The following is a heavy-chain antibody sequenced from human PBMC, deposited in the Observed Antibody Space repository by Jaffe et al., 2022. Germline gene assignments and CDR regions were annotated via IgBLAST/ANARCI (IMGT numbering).Heavy chain of an antibody. Sequence: EVQLLESGGGLVQPGGSLRLSCAASGFTFSSYAMSWVRQAPGKGLEWVSAISGSGGSTYYADSVKGRFTISRDNSKNTLYLQMNSLRAEDTAVYYCAYALGYCSSTSCRDYYYYMDVWGKGTTVTVSS. CDR3: AYALGYCSSTSCRDYYYYMDV. V-gene: IGHV3-23*01. CDR2: ISGSGGST. CDR1: GFTFSSYA. J-gene: IGHJ6*03. D-gene: IGHD2-2*01.